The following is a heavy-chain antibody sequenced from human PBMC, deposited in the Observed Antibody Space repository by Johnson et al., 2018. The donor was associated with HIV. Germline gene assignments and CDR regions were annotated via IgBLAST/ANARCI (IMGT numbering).Heavy chain of an antibody. Sequence: QVQLVESGGGVVQPGRSLRLSCAGSGFTFSSYAMHWVRQPPGKGLEWVAVISYDGNNKYYPGSVKGRFTISRENAHNSLFLQMNSLRGEDTAVYYCVREADRDYRDAIDIWGQGTMVTVSS. CDR1: GFTFSSYA. CDR2: ISYDGNNK. J-gene: IGHJ3*02. D-gene: IGHD4-11*01. CDR3: VREADRDYRDAIDI. V-gene: IGHV3-30*14.